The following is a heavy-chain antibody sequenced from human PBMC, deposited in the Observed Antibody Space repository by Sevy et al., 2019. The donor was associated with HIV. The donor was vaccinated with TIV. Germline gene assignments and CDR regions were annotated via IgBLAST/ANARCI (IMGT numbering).Heavy chain of an antibody. V-gene: IGHV5-51*01. Sequence: GESLKISCKGSGYSFTSYWIGWVCQMPGKGLEWMGIIYPGDSDTRYSPSFQGQVTISADKSISTAYLQWSSLKASDTAMYYCARQCGRQLVSCKDAFDIWGQGTMVTVSS. CDR1: GYSFTSYW. J-gene: IGHJ3*02. CDR2: IYPGDSDT. CDR3: ARQCGRQLVSCKDAFDI. D-gene: IGHD6-13*01.